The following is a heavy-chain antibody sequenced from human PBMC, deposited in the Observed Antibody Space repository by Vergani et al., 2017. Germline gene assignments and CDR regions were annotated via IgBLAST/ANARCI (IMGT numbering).Heavy chain of an antibody. D-gene: IGHD3-16*01. CDR1: GGSISSGSYY. CDR2: IYTSGST. V-gene: IGHV4-61*02. Sequence: QVQLQESGPGLVKPSQTLSLTCTVSGGSISSGSYYWSWIRQPAGKGLEWIGRIYTSGSTNYNPSLKSRATISVDTSRNQISLKLTSVTATDTAIYFCARGNPYVDFDIWGQGTMITVSS. CDR3: ARGNPYVDFDI. J-gene: IGHJ3*02.